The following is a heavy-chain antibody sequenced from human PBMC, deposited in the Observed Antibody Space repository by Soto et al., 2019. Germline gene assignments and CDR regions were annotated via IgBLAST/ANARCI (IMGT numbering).Heavy chain of an antibody. CDR2: ISGSGGST. V-gene: IGHV3-23*01. J-gene: IGHJ4*02. CDR1: GFTFSSYA. CDR3: AKDHWVHRIEMATIFHY. D-gene: IGHD5-12*01. Sequence: GGSLRLSCAASGFTFSSYAMSWVRQAPGKGLEWVSAISGSGGSTYYADSVKGRFTISRDNSKNTLYLQMNSLRAEDTAVYYCAKDHWVHRIEMATIFHYWGQGTLVTVSS.